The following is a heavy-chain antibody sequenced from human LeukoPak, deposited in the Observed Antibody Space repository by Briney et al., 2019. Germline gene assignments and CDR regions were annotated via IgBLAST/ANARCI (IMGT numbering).Heavy chain of an antibody. CDR3: ARDGSSWYGTTNNWFDP. CDR2: ISSSSSYI. J-gene: IGHJ5*02. Sequence: GGSLRLSCAASGFTFSSYSMNWVRQAPGKGLEWVSSISSSSSYIYYADSVKGRFTISRDNAKNSLYLQMNSLRAEDTAVYYCARDGSSWYGTTNNWFDPWGQGTLVTVSS. D-gene: IGHD6-13*01. CDR1: GFTFSSYS. V-gene: IGHV3-21*01.